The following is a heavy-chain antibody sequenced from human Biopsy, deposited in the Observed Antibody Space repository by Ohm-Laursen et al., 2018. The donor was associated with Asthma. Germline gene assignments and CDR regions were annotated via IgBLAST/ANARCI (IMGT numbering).Heavy chain of an antibody. CDR1: GVSIRSYY. CDR2: IHYSGST. D-gene: IGHD2-15*01. J-gene: IGHJ4*02. V-gene: IGHV4-59*01. Sequence: TLSLTCSVSGVSIRSYYWTRIRQPPGKGLEWIGNIHYSGSTYSNPSLKSRVTISGDTSKKQISLRLSSVIAADTAVYYCAGFCSGGNCLDHWGQGTLVTVSS. CDR3: AGFCSGGNCLDH.